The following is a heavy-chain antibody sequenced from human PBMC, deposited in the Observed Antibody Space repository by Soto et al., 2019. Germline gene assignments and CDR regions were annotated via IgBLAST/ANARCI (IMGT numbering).Heavy chain of an antibody. CDR3: ARDFKAPNDAWAFDY. J-gene: IGHJ4*02. V-gene: IGHV4-4*02. D-gene: IGHD3-16*01. Sequence: QVQLQESGPGLVMPSGTLSLTCAVSGASISSSDWWNWVRQPPGKGLEWIGEIYHGGTTIYNPSLNSRGSMSNDAPKNHFSLNLTSVTAADTAVYYCARDFKAPNDAWAFDYWGQGILVTVSS. CDR1: GASISSSDW. CDR2: IYHGGTT.